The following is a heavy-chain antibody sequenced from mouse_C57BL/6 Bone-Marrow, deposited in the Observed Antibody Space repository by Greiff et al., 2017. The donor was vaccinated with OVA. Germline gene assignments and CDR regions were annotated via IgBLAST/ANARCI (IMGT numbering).Heavy chain of an antibody. J-gene: IGHJ4*01. CDR1: GFTFSDYY. CDR2: ISNGGGST. D-gene: IGHD4-1*01. V-gene: IGHV5-12*01. CDR3: VSQGVTGSHAMDY. Sequence: EVKLQESGGGLVQPGGSLKLSCAASGFTFSDYYMYWVRQTPEKRLEWVAYISNGGGSTYYPDTVKGRFTISRDNAKNTLYLQMSRLKSEDTAMYYCVSQGVTGSHAMDYWGQGTSVTVSS.